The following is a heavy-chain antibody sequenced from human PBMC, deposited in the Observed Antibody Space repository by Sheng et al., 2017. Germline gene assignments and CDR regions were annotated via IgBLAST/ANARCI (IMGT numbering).Heavy chain of an antibody. D-gene: IGHD6-19*01. CDR2: IIPILGIA. V-gene: IGHV1-69*04. J-gene: IGHJ6*03. CDR1: GGTFSSYA. Sequence: QVQLVQSGAEVKKPGSSVKVSCKASGGTFSSYAISWVRQAPGQGLEWMGGIIPILGIANYAQKFQGRVTITADKSTSTAYMELSSLRSEDTAVYYCAREGWLPPWYYYYMDVWGKGTTVTVSS. CDR3: AREGWLPPWYYYYMDV.